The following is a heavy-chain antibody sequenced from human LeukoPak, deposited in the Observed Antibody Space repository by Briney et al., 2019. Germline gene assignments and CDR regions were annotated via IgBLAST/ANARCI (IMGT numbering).Heavy chain of an antibody. CDR2: VSYNSVAT. Sequence: SETLSLTCSVSGDSIRSHYWSWVRQPPGKGLEWIGYVSYNSVATNYNPSLKSRVTISVQTSKNQFSLELTSVTAADTAVYYCATVFNMYSSGWYNFDYWGQGNLVTVSS. V-gene: IGHV4-59*08. CDR3: ATVFNMYSSGWYNFDY. CDR1: GDSIRSHY. J-gene: IGHJ4*02. D-gene: IGHD6-19*01.